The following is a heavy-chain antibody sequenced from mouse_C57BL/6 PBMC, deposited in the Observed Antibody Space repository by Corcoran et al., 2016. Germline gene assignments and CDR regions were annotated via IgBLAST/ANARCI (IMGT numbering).Heavy chain of an antibody. CDR3: ARRGLGPYYAMDY. Sequence: QVQLQQSGAELMQPGASVTLSCQATGYTFTGYWIEWVKQRPGHGLEWSGEILPGSGSTNYNEKFKGKATFTADTSSNTAYMQLSSLTTEDSAIYYCARRGLGPYYAMDYWGQGTSVTVSS. V-gene: IGHV1-9*01. CDR2: ILPGSGST. J-gene: IGHJ4*01. CDR1: GYTFTGYW. D-gene: IGHD4-1*01.